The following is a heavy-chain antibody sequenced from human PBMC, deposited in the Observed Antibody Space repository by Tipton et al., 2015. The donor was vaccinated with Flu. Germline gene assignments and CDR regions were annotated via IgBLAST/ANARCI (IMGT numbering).Heavy chain of an antibody. Sequence: GSLRLSCAASGFTFSSYWMHWVRQAPGKGLVWVSRINSDGSSTSYADSVKGRFTISRDNAKNTLYLQMNSLRAEDTAVYYCASQLGRGAFDIWGQGTMVTVSS. D-gene: IGHD1-1*01. V-gene: IGHV3-74*01. J-gene: IGHJ3*02. CDR1: GFTFSSYW. CDR3: ASQLGRGAFDI. CDR2: INSDGSST.